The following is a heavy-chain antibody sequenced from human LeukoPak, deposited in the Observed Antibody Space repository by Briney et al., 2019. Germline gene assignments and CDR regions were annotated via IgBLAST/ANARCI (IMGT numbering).Heavy chain of an antibody. V-gene: IGHV3-48*02. CDR2: ISSDSGTI. J-gene: IGHJ4*02. Sequence: PGGSLRLSCAASGFTFFAYDMGWVRQAPGKGLEWISYISSDSGTIYHADSVKGQFTISRDNAKNLLYLQLNSLRDEDTAVYYCARISNYHFDYWGQGTLVTVSS. CDR3: ARISNYHFDY. D-gene: IGHD4-4*01. CDR1: GFTFFAYD.